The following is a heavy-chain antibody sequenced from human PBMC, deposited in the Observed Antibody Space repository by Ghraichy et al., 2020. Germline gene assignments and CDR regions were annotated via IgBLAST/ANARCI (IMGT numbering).Heavy chain of an antibody. V-gene: IGHV3-21*01. D-gene: IGHD3/OR15-3a*01. Sequence: GGSLRLSCAASGFIFSSYNMNWVRQAPGKGLEWVSSIRSRSYYIHYADSVKGRFTISRDNAKNSLYLQMNSLRAEDTAVYYCAREGGYGSPGQFFGQDPMDVWGQGTTVTVSS. CDR1: GFIFSSYN. J-gene: IGHJ6*02. CDR3: AREGGYGSPGQFFGQDPMDV. CDR2: IRSRSYYI.